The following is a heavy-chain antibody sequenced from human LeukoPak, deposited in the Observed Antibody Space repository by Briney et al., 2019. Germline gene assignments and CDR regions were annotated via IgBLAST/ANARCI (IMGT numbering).Heavy chain of an antibody. D-gene: IGHD2-2*02. J-gene: IGHJ4*02. V-gene: IGHV4-39*07. CDR1: GDSISSDNYY. CDR3: ARSSDCSRASCFTSYFDS. CDR2: IYYGGSP. Sequence: SETLSLTCTVSGDSISSDNYYWGWIRQSPGKGLEWIGSIYYGGSPYYNPSLESRVIMSVDTSKSQFSLRLSSVTAADTAMYYCARSSDCSRASCFTSYFDSWGQGTLVTVSS.